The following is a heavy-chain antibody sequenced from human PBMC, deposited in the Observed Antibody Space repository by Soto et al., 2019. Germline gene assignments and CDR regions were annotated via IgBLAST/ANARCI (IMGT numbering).Heavy chain of an antibody. V-gene: IGHV3-23*01. J-gene: IGHJ4*02. CDR2: ISTSIDAT. Sequence: GGSLRLSCAASGFAFSNYAMHWVRQAPGKGLEWVSSISTSIDATYYADSVKGRFTISRDDSKNTLYLQMNSLRAEDSAVYYCAKDRTVPARNFHYWAQGTQLTLSS. CDR1: GFAFSNYA. D-gene: IGHD6-6*01. CDR3: AKDRTVPARNFHY.